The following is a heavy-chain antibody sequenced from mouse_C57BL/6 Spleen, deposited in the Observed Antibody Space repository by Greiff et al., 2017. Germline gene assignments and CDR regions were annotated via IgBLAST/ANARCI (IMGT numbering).Heavy chain of an antibody. J-gene: IGHJ2*01. CDR1: GYTFTSYW. CDR3: ARPYGSSYEGYYFDY. CDR2: IDPNSGGT. Sequence: QVQLQQPGAELVKPGASVKLSCKASGYTFTSYWMHWVKQRPGRGLEWIGRIDPNSGGTKYNEKFKSKATLTVDKPSSTAYMQLSSLTSEDSAVXYCARPYGSSYEGYYFDYWGQGTTLTVSS. D-gene: IGHD1-1*01. V-gene: IGHV1-72*01.